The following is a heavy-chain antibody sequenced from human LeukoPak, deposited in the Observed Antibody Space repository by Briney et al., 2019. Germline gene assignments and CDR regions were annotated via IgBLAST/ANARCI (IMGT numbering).Heavy chain of an antibody. J-gene: IGHJ4*02. Sequence: PGGSLRLSCAASRFTFSSYAMSWVRQAPGKGLEWVSAISGSGGSTYYADSVKGRFTISRDNSKNTLYLQMNSLRAEDTAVYYCAKDTYDILTGDLDYWGQGTLVTVSS. CDR3: AKDTYDILTGDLDY. V-gene: IGHV3-23*01. CDR2: ISGSGGST. CDR1: RFTFSSYA. D-gene: IGHD3-9*01.